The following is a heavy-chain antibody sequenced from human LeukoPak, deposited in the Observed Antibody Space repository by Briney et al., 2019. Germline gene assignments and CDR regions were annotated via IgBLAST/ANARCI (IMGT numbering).Heavy chain of an antibody. CDR3: ARHSGSSPYYFDY. Sequence: ASVKVSCKASGYTFTSYDINWVRQATGQGLEWMGGIIPIFGTANYAQKFQGRVTITADKSTSTAYMELSSLRSEDTAVYYCARHSGSSPYYFDYWGQGTLVTVSS. J-gene: IGHJ4*02. D-gene: IGHD6-13*01. CDR1: GYTFTSYD. CDR2: IIPIFGTA. V-gene: IGHV1-69*06.